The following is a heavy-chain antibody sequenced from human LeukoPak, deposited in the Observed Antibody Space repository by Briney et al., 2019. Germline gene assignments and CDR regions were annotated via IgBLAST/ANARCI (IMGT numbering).Heavy chain of an antibody. J-gene: IGHJ4*02. CDR2: INHSGST. CDR1: GGSFSGYY. Sequence: SETLSLTCAVYGGSFSGYYWSWIRQPPGKGLEWIGEINHSGSTNYDPSLKSRVTISVDTSKNQFSLKLSSVTAADTAVYYCARGAYLGDSSSWYYFDYWGQGTLVTVSS. D-gene: IGHD6-13*01. V-gene: IGHV4-34*01. CDR3: ARGAYLGDSSSWYYFDY.